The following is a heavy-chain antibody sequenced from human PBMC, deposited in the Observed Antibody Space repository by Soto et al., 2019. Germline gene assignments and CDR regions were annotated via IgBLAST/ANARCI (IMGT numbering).Heavy chain of an antibody. J-gene: IGHJ4*02. V-gene: IGHV3-73*02. Sequence: EVQLVESGGGLVQFGGSLKLSCQTSGLNFSGSAIHWAAQPSGKGLDWVGRIRGRPHNYATTYAASVEGRFTISRDDSKNTVYLQMNGLKTEDTAVYYCTTERDYWGRGTLVTVSS. CDR1: GLNFSGSA. CDR3: TTERDY. CDR2: IRGRPHNYAT.